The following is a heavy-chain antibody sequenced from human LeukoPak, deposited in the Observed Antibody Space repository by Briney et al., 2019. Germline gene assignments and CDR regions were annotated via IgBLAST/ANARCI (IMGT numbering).Heavy chain of an antibody. J-gene: IGHJ1*01. CDR2: IYYRGNT. Sequence: SETLSLICTVSGGSISSNGYYWDWISQPPGKGLEWIGSIYYRGNTYYYPALQSGVTISADTSKNQFSLRLSSVTAADTAVYYYVRSHAEVLEYFQDWGQGTLVIVSS. V-gene: IGHV4-39*07. CDR1: GGSISSNGYY. D-gene: IGHD2-8*01. CDR3: VRSHAEVLEYFQD.